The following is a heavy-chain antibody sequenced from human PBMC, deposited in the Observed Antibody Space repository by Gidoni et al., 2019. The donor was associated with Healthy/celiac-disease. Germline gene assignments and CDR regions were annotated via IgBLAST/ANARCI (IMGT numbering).Heavy chain of an antibody. D-gene: IGHD6-19*01. CDR3: ARDRIGSGWFRSLPDY. CDR1: GFTFSSYA. CDR2: ISYDGSNK. Sequence: QVQLVESGGGVVKPGRSLRLYCAASGFTFSSYAMHWVRQAPGKGLEWVAVISYDGSNKYYADSVKGRFTISRDNSKNTLYLQMNSLRAEDTAVYYCARDRIGSGWFRSLPDYWGQGTLVTVSS. J-gene: IGHJ4*02. V-gene: IGHV3-30*04.